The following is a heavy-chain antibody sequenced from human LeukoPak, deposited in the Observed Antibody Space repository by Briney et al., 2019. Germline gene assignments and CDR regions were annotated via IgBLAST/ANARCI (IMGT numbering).Heavy chain of an antibody. J-gene: IGHJ4*02. D-gene: IGHD3-9*01. V-gene: IGHV3-48*01. Sequence: GGSLRLSCAASGLTFRNYWMSWIRQAPGKGLEWVSYISSSSSTIYYADSVKGRFTISRDNAKNSLYLQMNSLRAEDTAVYYCARRDDWSDFDYWGQGTLVTVSS. CDR2: ISSSSSTI. CDR1: GLTFRNYW. CDR3: ARRDDWSDFDY.